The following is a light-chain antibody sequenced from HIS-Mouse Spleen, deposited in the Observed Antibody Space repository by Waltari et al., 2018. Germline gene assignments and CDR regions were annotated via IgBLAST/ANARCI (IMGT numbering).Light chain of an antibody. V-gene: IGLV2-14*01. Sequence: QSALTQPASVSGSPGQPITISFTGTSSDVGGYNYVSWYQQHPGKAPKLMIYEVSNRPTGVSNRFSGSKSGNTASLTISGLQAEDEADYYCSSYTSSSTVVFGGGTKLTVL. CDR3: SSYTSSSTVV. CDR2: EVS. J-gene: IGLJ2*01. CDR1: SSDVGGYNY.